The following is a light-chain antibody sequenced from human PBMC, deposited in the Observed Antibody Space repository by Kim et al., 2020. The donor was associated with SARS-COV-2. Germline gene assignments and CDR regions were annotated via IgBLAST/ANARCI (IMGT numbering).Light chain of an antibody. J-gene: IGKJ3*01. Sequence: DSQLTQSPSFLSVSVGDRVTITCRASQGIGKYLAWYQQKPGQTPKLLIYTASTLQSGVPSRFSGSGSGTEFTLTISSLQPEDFATYYCQQLKTYSFTFGPGTKVDIK. CDR2: TAS. CDR1: QGIGKY. V-gene: IGKV1-9*01. CDR3: QQLKTYSFT.